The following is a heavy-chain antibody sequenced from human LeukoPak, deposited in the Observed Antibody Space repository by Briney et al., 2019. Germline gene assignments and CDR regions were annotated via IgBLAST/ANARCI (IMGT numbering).Heavy chain of an antibody. Sequence: SETLSLTCTVSGGSISSGSYYWGWIRQPPGKGLEWIGNIYYSGSTYYNPSLKSRVSISVDTSKNQFSLKLSSVTAADTAVYYCARGGGYSSGWSFDYWGQGTLVTVSS. J-gene: IGHJ4*02. CDR2: IYYSGST. V-gene: IGHV4-39*07. CDR1: GGSISSGSYY. D-gene: IGHD6-19*01. CDR3: ARGGGYSSGWSFDY.